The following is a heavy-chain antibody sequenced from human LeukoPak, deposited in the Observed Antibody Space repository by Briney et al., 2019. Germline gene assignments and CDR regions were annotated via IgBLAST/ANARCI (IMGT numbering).Heavy chain of an antibody. D-gene: IGHD6-13*01. CDR2: MSYSGST. CDR3: ASAPISAAGFSFYFYGMDV. CDR1: GGSISSSGYY. J-gene: IGHJ6*04. V-gene: IGHV4-30-4*01. Sequence: SQTLSLTCSVSGGSISSSGYYWNWIRQPPGRGLEWIGSMSYSGSTFYSPSLKSRVSMSLDKSKGQFSLRVSSARAADTAVYYCASAPISAAGFSFYFYGMDVWGKGTTVTVSS.